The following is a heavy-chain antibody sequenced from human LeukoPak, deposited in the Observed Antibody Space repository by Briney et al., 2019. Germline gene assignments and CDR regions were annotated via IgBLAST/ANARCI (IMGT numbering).Heavy chain of an antibody. CDR3: ATAYMDTAMVKVPVY. V-gene: IGHV1-24*01. CDR2: FDPEDGET. D-gene: IGHD5-18*01. J-gene: IGHJ4*02. CDR1: GYTLTELS. Sequence: GASVKVSCKVSGYTLTELSMHWVRQAPGKGLEWMGGFDPEDGETIYALKFQGRVTMTEDTSTDTAYMELSSLRSEDTAVYYCATAYMDTAMVKVPVYWGQGTLVTVSS.